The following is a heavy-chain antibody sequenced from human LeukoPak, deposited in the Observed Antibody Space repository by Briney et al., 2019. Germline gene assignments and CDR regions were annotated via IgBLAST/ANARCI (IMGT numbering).Heavy chain of an antibody. D-gene: IGHD5-12*01. CDR3: ARRHVVAATFDY. Sequence: ASVKVSCKASGYTFTDYYMHWVRQAPGQGLEWMGWINPNSGGTNYAQRFQGRVTMTRDTSTFTAYMELSSLMFDDTAVYYCARRHVVAATFDYWGQGTLVTVSS. J-gene: IGHJ4*02. CDR2: INPNSGGT. V-gene: IGHV1-2*02. CDR1: GYTFTDYY.